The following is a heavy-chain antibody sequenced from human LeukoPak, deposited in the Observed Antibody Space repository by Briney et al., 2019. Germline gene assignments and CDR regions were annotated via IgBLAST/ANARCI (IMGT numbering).Heavy chain of an antibody. Sequence: SETLSLTCTVSGGSISSGSYYWSWIRQPAGKGLEWIGRIYTSGSTNYNPSLKSRVTISVDTSKNQFSLKLSSVTAADTAVYYCARYRRYSFGLGSYYFDYWGQGTLVTVSS. CDR2: IYTSGST. D-gene: IGHD5-18*01. CDR1: GGSISSGSYY. V-gene: IGHV4-61*02. CDR3: ARYRRYSFGLGSYYFDY. J-gene: IGHJ4*02.